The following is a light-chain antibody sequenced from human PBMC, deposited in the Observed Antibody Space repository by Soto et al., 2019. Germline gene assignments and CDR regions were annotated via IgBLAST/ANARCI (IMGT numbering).Light chain of an antibody. J-gene: IGKJ1*01. CDR2: GAS. V-gene: IGKV3-15*01. Sequence: EVVMTQSPATVSVSPGERATLSCRASETVATNLAWYQQKPGQAPRLLISGASTRAAGISDRFRGSGSGTEFTLTISSLRSEDSAIYYCQQYFEWPPMTFGQGTKV. CDR3: QQYFEWPPMT. CDR1: ETVATN.